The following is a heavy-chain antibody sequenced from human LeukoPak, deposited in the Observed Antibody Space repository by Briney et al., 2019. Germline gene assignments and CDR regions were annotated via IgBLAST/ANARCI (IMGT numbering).Heavy chain of an antibody. CDR2: ISSSSSYV. V-gene: IGHV3-21*01. Sequence: PGGSLRLSCAASGFTFSSYSMNWVRQAPGKGLEWVSSISSSSSYVYYADSVKGRFTISRDKAKNSLYLQMNSLRAEDTAIYYCARVVVSTTNRFDPWGQGTLVTVSS. D-gene: IGHD5/OR15-5a*01. J-gene: IGHJ5*02. CDR3: ARVVVSTTNRFDP. CDR1: GFTFSSYS.